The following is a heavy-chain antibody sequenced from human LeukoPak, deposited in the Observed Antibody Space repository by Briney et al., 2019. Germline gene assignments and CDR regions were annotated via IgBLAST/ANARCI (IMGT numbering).Heavy chain of an antibody. CDR3: ARGPYCGGDCPGNWFDP. V-gene: IGHV3-53*01. D-gene: IGHD2-21*02. J-gene: IGHJ5*02. Sequence: GGSLRLSCAASGFTVSSNYMSWVRQAPGKGLEWVSVIYSGGSTYYADSVKGRFTISRDNSKNTLYPQMNSLRAEDTAVYYCARGPYCGGDCPGNWFDPWGQGTLVTVSS. CDR1: GFTVSSNY. CDR2: IYSGGST.